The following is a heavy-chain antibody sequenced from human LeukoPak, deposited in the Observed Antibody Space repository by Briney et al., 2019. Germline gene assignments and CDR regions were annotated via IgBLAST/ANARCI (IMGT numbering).Heavy chain of an antibody. V-gene: IGHV3-15*01. CDR1: GFTFSSYA. Sequence: SGGSLRLSCATSGFTFSSYAVSWVRQAPGKGLEWVGRIKSKTDGGTTDYAAPVKGRFTISRDDSKNTLYLQMNSLRTEDTAVYYCTTSPTDPPFDYWGQGTLVTVSS. J-gene: IGHJ4*02. CDR3: TTSPTDPPFDY. CDR2: IKSKTDGGTT.